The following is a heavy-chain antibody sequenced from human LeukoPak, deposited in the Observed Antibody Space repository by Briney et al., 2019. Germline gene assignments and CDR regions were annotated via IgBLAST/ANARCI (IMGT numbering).Heavy chain of an antibody. D-gene: IGHD2-2*01. CDR3: ARDFLNCSSTSRFMNWFDP. Sequence: SVKVSCKASGGTFSSYTISWVRQAPGQGLEWMGRIIPILGIANYAQKFQGRVTITADKSTSTAYMELSSLRSEDTAVYYCARDFLNCSSTSRFMNWFDPWGQGTLVTVSS. CDR2: IIPILGIA. CDR1: GGTFSSYT. V-gene: IGHV1-69*04. J-gene: IGHJ5*02.